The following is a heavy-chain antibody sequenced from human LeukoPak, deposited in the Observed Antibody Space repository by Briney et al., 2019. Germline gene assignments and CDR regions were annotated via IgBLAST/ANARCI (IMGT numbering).Heavy chain of an antibody. J-gene: IGHJ6*03. V-gene: IGHV1-18*01. Sequence: ASVKVSCKASGYTFTSYGISWVRQAPGQGLEWMGWISAYNGNTNYAQKLQGRVTMTTDTSTSTAYMELRSLRSDDTAVYYCARSMYYYDSSGYYYSSYYYYMDVWGKGTTVTVSS. CDR2: ISAYNGNT. CDR3: ARSMYYYDSSGYYYSSYYYYMDV. D-gene: IGHD3-22*01. CDR1: GYTFTSYG.